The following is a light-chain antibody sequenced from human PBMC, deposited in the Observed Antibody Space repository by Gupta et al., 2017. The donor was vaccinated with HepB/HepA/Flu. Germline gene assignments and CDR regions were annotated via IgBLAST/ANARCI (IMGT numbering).Light chain of an antibody. CDR1: ALPKQY. CDR3: QSADSSGTYVV. CDR2: KDS. Sequence: SYALTQPPQVPVSPGQTARITCSGDALPKQYAYWYQQKSGQAPVLVIYKDSERPSGIPERFSGTSSGTAVTLTIGGDEAEDEADYYWQSADSSGTYVVFGGGTKLTVL. V-gene: IGLV3-25*03. J-gene: IGLJ3*02.